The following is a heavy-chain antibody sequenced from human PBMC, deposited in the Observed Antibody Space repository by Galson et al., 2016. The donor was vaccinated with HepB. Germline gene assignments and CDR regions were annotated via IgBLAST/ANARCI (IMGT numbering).Heavy chain of an antibody. CDR3: ARTPRTSSWWFYFDF. Sequence: SETLSLTCTVSGGSMGDDYWSWLRKSPGKGPEWIGYVFSSGETSYRPSLKSRVTLSVDASKSQFSLKLTAVTAADPAVSFCARTPRTSSWWFYFDFWSPGTQVVVSS. CDR2: VFSSGET. J-gene: IGHJ4*02. V-gene: IGHV4-4*08. CDR1: GGSMGDDY. D-gene: IGHD2-15*01.